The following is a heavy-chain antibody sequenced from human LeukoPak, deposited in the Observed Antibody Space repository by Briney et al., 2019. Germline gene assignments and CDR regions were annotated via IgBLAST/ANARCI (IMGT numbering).Heavy chain of an antibody. Sequence: SETLSLTCTVSGGPIGSYSWSWIPHPPGKGLEGIGEINHSGSTNYNPSLKSRVTISVDTSKNQFSLKLSSVTAADTAVYYCARHAPTYYYGSGRYFDYWGQGTLVTVSS. CDR1: GGPIGSYS. CDR3: ARHAPTYYYGSGRYFDY. D-gene: IGHD3-10*01. CDR2: INHSGST. V-gene: IGHV4-34*01. J-gene: IGHJ4*02.